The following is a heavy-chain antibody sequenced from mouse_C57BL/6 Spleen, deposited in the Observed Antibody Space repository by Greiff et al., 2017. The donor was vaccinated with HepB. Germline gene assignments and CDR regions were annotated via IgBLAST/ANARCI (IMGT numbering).Heavy chain of an antibody. CDR1: GYTFTSYG. J-gene: IGHJ1*03. CDR3: ARSHYGSSYGWYFDV. D-gene: IGHD1-1*01. V-gene: IGHV1-81*01. Sequence: QVQLKQSGAELARPGASVKLSCKASGYTFTSYGISWVKQRTGQGLEWIGEIYPRSGNTYYNEKFKGKATLTADKSSSTAYMELRSLTSEDSAVYFCARSHYGSSYGWYFDVWGTGTTVSVSS. CDR2: IYPRSGNT.